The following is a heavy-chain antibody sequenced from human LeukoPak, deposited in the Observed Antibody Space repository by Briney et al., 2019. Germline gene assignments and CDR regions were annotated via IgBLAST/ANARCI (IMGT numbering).Heavy chain of an antibody. J-gene: IGHJ5*01. V-gene: IGHV3-53*01. D-gene: IGHD6-19*01. CDR1: GFTVSNNY. CDR3: ARDSSGWYAWFDS. CDR2: IYAGGST. Sequence: GGSLRLSCAAAGFTVSNNYMSWVRQTPGKGLKWVSVIYAGGSTYHANSVKGRFTISRDDSKNTLYLEMNDLRAEDTAVYYCARDSSGWYAWFDSWGQGTLVTVFS.